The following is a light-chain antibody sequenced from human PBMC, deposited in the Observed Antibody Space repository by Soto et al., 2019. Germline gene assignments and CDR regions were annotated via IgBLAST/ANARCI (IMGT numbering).Light chain of an antibody. CDR2: GAS. J-gene: IGKJ4*01. CDR3: QQYSSSPLT. V-gene: IGKV3-20*01. Sequence: EIVLTQSPGTLSLSRGERATLSCRASQSVRSSDLAWYQQKPGQAPRLIIYGASSRATGIPDRFSGSGSGTDFTLTISRLEPEDFAVYYCQQYSSSPLTFGGGTKVDIK. CDR1: QSVRSSD.